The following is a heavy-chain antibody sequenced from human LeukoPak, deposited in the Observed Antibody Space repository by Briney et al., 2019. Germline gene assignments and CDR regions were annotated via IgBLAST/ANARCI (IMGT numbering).Heavy chain of an antibody. CDR1: GYTFTSYY. V-gene: IGHV1-46*01. D-gene: IGHD3-22*01. CDR2: INPSGGST. Sequence: ASVKVSCKASGYTFTSYYMHWVRQAPGQGLEWMGIINPSGGSTSYAQKFQGRVTMTRDTSTSTVYMGLSSLRSEDTAVYYCARSTIVVVITGDYFDYWGQGTLVTVSS. J-gene: IGHJ4*02. CDR3: ARSTIVVVITGDYFDY.